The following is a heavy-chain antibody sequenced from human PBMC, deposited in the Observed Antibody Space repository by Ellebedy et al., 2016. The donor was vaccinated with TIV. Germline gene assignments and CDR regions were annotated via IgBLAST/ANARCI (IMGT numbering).Heavy chain of an antibody. CDR1: GYTFTSYG. J-gene: IGHJ6*02. Sequence: AASVKVSCKTSGYTFTSYGISWARQAPGQGLEWMGWISPYNGNTNYAQKFQGRVTMTTDKSTSTAYMELSSLRSEDTAVYYCARLASYMADMDVWGQGTTVTVSS. V-gene: IGHV1-18*01. CDR2: ISPYNGNT. D-gene: IGHD2-15*01. CDR3: ARLASYMADMDV.